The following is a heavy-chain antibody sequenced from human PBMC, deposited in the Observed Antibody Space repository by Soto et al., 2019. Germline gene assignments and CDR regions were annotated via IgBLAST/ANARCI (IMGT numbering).Heavy chain of an antibody. CDR3: ARGSNVLLWFGDSPHWFDP. D-gene: IGHD3-10*01. CDR2: INHSGST. V-gene: IGHV4-34*01. Sequence: PSETLSLTCAVYGGSFSGYYWSWIRQPPGKGLEWIGEINHSGSTNYNPSLKSRVTISVDTSKNQFSLKLSSVTAADTAVYYCARGSNVLLWFGDSPHWFDPWGQGTLVTVSS. J-gene: IGHJ5*02. CDR1: GGSFSGYY.